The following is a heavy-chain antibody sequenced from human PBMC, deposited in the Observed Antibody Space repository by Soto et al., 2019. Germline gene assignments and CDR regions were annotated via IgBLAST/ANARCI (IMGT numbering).Heavy chain of an antibody. V-gene: IGHV4-30-4*01. CDR1: GCSITMGNNY. J-gene: IGHJ4*02. CDR3: ARGSALLFYYFDY. Sequence: SATLALTCQVSGCSITMGNNYWLVLRQPPGKGLEWIGYIYYRAMPYYNPSLKSRVTISVDTSKNQFSLSMTSVTAADTAVYYCARGSALLFYYFDYWGQGTPVTVSS. CDR2: IYYRAMP. D-gene: IGHD6-13*01.